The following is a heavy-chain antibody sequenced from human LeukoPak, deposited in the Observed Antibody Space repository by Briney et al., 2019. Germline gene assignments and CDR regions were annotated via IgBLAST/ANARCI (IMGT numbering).Heavy chain of an antibody. CDR1: GGSFSAYY. Sequence: SETLSLTCAVSGGSFSAYYWSWIRQPPGKGLEWIGQINHSGTTNYNPSLKSRVTISVDTSRNQFSLRLSSVTAADTAVYYCARVDTSMSAFDPWGQGSLVTVSS. V-gene: IGHV4-34*01. D-gene: IGHD5-18*01. J-gene: IGHJ5*02. CDR2: INHSGTT. CDR3: ARVDTSMSAFDP.